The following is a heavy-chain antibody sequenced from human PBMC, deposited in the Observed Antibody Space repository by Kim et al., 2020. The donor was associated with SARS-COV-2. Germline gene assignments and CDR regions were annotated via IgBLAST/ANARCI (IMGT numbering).Heavy chain of an antibody. CDR3: ARDPHTAPHFDY. V-gene: IGHV3-21*01. Sequence: GGSLRLSCAASGFTFSSYSMNWVRQAPGKGLEWVSSISSSSSYIYYADSVKGRFTISRDNAKNSLYLQMNSLRAEDTAVYYCARDPHTAPHFDYWGQGTLVTVSS. CDR1: GFTFSSYS. CDR2: ISSSSSYI. J-gene: IGHJ4*02. D-gene: IGHD5-18*01.